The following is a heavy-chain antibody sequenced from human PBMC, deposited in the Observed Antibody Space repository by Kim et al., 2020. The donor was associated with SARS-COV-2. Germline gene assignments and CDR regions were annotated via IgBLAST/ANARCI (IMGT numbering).Heavy chain of an antibody. CDR1: GFTFSSYT. D-gene: IGHD6-19*01. Sequence: GGSLRLSCEASGFTFSSYTMHWVRQAPGKGLEWVASASYDGSLTSYGDSVRGRFTISRDNSKRMLYLQMKSLRAEDTAIYYCGSVEASGWTSGLWGQGTLVTVSS. J-gene: IGHJ4*02. CDR2: ASYDGSLT. CDR3: GSVEASGWTSGL. V-gene: IGHV3-30*04.